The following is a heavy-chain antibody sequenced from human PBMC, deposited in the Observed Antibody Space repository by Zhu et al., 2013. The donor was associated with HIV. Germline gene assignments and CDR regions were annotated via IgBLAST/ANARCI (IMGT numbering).Heavy chain of an antibody. J-gene: IGHJ6*02. CDR1: GGSVSSSTYY. CDR3: ARGAYGDNRDYYYGMDV. V-gene: IGHV4-61*01. Sequence: QVQLQESGPGLVKPSETLSLTCTVSGGSVSSSTYYWRWIRQPPGKGLESIGYIHHSGSTNYNPSLKSRLTVSIDTSRSQFFLKMSSVTAADTAVYYCARGAYGDNRDYYYGMDVWGQGTTVTVSS. CDR2: IHHSGST. D-gene: IGHD4-17*01.